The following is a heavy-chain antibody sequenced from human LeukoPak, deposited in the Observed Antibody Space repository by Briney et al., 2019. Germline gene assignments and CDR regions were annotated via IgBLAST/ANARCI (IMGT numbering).Heavy chain of an antibody. D-gene: IGHD3-10*01. Sequence: PSETLSLTCTVSGNSTSSGYYWGWIRQPPGKGLEWIGIIYHTGTTYYSSSLKSRVTISVDTSKNQFSLKLNFVTAADTAVYYCARDIRRGGFDYWGQGTLVTVSS. J-gene: IGHJ4*02. V-gene: IGHV4-38-2*02. CDR1: GNSTSSGYY. CDR3: ARDIRRGGFDY. CDR2: IYHTGTT.